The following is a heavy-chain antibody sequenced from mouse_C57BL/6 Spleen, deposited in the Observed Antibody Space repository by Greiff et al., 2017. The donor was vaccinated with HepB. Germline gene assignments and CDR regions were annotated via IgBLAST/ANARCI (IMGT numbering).Heavy chain of an antibody. CDR2: ISSGGDYI. CDR1: GFTFSSYA. Sequence: EVQGVESGEGLVKPGGSLKLSCAASGFTFSSYAMSWVRQTPEKRLEWVAYISSGGDYIYYADTVKGRFTISRDNARNTLYLQMSSLKSEDTAMYYCTRDLITTVVGRGYFDVWGTGTTVTVSS. CDR3: TRDLITTVVGRGYFDV. D-gene: IGHD1-1*01. J-gene: IGHJ1*03. V-gene: IGHV5-9-1*02.